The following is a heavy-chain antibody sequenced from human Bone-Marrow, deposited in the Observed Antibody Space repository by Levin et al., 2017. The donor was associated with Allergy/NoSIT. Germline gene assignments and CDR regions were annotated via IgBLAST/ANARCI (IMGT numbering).Heavy chain of an antibody. J-gene: IGHJ4*02. D-gene: IGHD3-10*01. V-gene: IGHV1-69*13. CDR2: IIPLSGAT. Sequence: SVKVSCKTSGDTFNIYGISWVRQAPGQGLEWMGGIIPLSGATSYAQGLQGRVAITADDFTATVYMEMSSLRPEDTAVYYCARLRSRGSGSPYYFDFWGQGTLVTVS. CDR1: GDTFNIYG. CDR3: ARLRSRGSGSPYYFDF.